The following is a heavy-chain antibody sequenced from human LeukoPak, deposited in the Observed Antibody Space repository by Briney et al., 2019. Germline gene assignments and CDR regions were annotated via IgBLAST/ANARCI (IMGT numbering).Heavy chain of an antibody. D-gene: IGHD3-3*01. CDR3: ARGERATYYDFWSGFDLNWFDP. Sequence: SVKVSCKASGGTFSSYAISWVRQAPGQGLEWMGRIIPILGIANYAQKFQGRVTITADKSTSTAYMELSSLRSEDTAVYYCARGERATYYDFWSGFDLNWFDPWGQGTLVTVSS. J-gene: IGHJ5*02. CDR1: GGTFSSYA. CDR2: IIPILGIA. V-gene: IGHV1-69*04.